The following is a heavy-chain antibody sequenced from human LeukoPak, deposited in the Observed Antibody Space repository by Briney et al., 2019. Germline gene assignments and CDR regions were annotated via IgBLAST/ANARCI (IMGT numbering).Heavy chain of an antibody. J-gene: IGHJ4*02. D-gene: IGHD1-1*01. CDR3: AKEQYDYYFDY. Sequence: GGSLRLSCAASGFTFSSYAMHWVRQAPGKGLEWVAVISYDGSNKYYADSVKGRFTISRDNSKNTLYLQMNSLRAEDTAVYYCAKEQYDYYFDYWGQGTLVTVSS. V-gene: IGHV3-30-3*02. CDR2: ISYDGSNK. CDR1: GFTFSSYA.